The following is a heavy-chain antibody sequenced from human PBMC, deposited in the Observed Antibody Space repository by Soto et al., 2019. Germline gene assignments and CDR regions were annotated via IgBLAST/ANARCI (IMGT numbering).Heavy chain of an antibody. J-gene: IGHJ6*02. Sequence: DVQVLESGGDLVQPGGSLRLSCAASGFTFNSYAMSWVRQAPGKGLEWVSSVSAGGDMTYYSDSVKGRFTISRDNSNKSLFLQMNSMRVEDTALDYRARGHRGGSGSPASYYYSGLDVWGPGTTVTVS. D-gene: IGHD3-10*01. CDR1: GFTFNSYA. V-gene: IGHV3-23*01. CDR2: VSAGGDMT. CDR3: ARGHRGGSGSPASYYYSGLDV.